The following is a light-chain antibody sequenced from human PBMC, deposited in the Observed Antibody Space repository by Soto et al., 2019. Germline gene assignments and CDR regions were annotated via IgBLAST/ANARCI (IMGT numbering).Light chain of an antibody. CDR1: SSDVGGYNY. V-gene: IGLV2-8*01. CDR2: EVY. CDR3: SSYVGTNSYV. Sequence: QSALTQPPSASGSPGQSVTISCTGTSSDVGGYNYVSWYQHHPGKAPKLIIYEVYKRPSGVPDRFSGSKSGNTAALTVSELQAXDEADYYCSSYVGTNSYVFGTGTKVTVL. J-gene: IGLJ1*01.